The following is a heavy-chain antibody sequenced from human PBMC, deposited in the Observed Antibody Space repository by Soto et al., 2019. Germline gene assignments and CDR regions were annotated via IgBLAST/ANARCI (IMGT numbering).Heavy chain of an antibody. CDR3: ARAIAVAGTRAFDI. D-gene: IGHD6-19*01. V-gene: IGHV4-31*03. CDR2: IYYSGST. Sequence: SETLSLTCTVSGGSISSGGYYWSWIRQHPGKGLEWIGYIYYSGSTYYNPSLKSRVTISVDTSKNQFSLKLSSVTAADTAVYYCARAIAVAGTRAFDIWGQGTMVTVSS. CDR1: GGSISSGGYY. J-gene: IGHJ3*02.